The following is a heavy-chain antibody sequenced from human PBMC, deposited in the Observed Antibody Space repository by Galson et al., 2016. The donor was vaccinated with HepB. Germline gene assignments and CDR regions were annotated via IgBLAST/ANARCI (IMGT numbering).Heavy chain of an antibody. D-gene: IGHD3-22*01. CDR2: ISAYNGNT. CDR3: ARASFSYYDNTDYYWSWFDS. V-gene: IGHV1-18*01. J-gene: IGHJ5*01. Sequence: SVKVSCKASGYTFINYGITWMRQAPGQGLEWMGWISAYNGNTNYAQKYQGRVTMTRDTSTGTVHMELSSLRSVDTAVYYCARASFSYYDNTDYYWSWFDSGGQGTLVTVSS. CDR1: GYTFINYG.